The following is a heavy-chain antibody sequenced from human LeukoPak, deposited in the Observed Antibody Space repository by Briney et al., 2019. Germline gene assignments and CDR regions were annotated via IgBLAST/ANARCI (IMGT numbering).Heavy chain of an antibody. D-gene: IGHD3-10*01. J-gene: IGHJ4*02. Sequence: GSLRLSCAASGITVSTNYMSWVRQAPGKGPEWIGSIYYSGKTYYNSSLRSRVTISLDTSKKQFSLNLFYVTAADTAMYYCTRANGYGLIDYWGQGTLVTVSS. CDR1: GITVSTNY. CDR3: TRANGYGLIDY. V-gene: IGHV4-39*07. CDR2: IYYSGKT.